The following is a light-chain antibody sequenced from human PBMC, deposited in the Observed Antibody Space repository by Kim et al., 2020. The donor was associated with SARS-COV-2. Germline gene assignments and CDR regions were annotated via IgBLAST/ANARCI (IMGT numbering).Light chain of an antibody. Sequence: EIVLTQSPGTLYLFPGERATLSCRASQSVSSIYLAWYQEKPGQAPRLLIYGASSRATGIPDRFSGSGSGTDFTLTISRLEPEDFAVYYCQQYGSSLTWTFGQGTKVDIK. J-gene: IGKJ1*01. CDR3: QQYGSSLTWT. V-gene: IGKV3-20*01. CDR1: QSVSSIY. CDR2: GAS.